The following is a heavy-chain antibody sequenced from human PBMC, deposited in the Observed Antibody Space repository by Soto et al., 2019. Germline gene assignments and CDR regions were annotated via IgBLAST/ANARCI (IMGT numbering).Heavy chain of an antibody. CDR3: AREKSGSPGDY. CDR2: IYHNGNT. J-gene: IGHJ4*02. Sequence: SETLSLTCTVSGASIHRYSWSWIRQTPGEGLEWIAYIYHNGNTNYNPSLMNRVTISLDTSRNQFSLSLSSVTPADTAVYYCAREKSGSPGDYWGQGVLVTVSS. D-gene: IGHD3-10*01. CDR1: GASIHRYS. V-gene: IGHV4-59*01.